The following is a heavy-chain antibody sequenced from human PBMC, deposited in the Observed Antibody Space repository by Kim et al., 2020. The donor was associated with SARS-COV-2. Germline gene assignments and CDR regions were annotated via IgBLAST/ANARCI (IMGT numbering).Heavy chain of an antibody. CDR2: IYYSGST. J-gene: IGHJ4*02. CDR3: ATLTYYYDSSGYYQDY. Sequence: SETLSLTCTVSGGSVSSGSYYWSWIRQPPGKGLEWIGYIYYSGSTNYNPSLKSRVTISVDTSKNQFSLKLSSVTAADTAVYYCATLTYYYDSSGYYQDYWGQGTLVTVSS. D-gene: IGHD3-22*01. V-gene: IGHV4-61*01. CDR1: GGSVSSGSYY.